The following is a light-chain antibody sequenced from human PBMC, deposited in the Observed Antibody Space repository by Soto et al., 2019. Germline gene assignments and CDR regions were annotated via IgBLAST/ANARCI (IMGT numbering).Light chain of an antibody. Sequence: EIVMTQSPATLSVSPGERATLSCRASQSVSSNLAWYQQKPGQAPRVLIYGASTRATGIPARFSGSGSGTEFTLTISSLQSEDFAVYYCQQYNNWPPLTFGGGTKVVIK. CDR3: QQYNNWPPLT. V-gene: IGKV3-15*01. CDR1: QSVSSN. J-gene: IGKJ4*01. CDR2: GAS.